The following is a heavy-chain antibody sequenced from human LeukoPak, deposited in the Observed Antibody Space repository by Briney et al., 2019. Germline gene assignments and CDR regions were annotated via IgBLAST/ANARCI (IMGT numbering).Heavy chain of an antibody. CDR2: MYYNGNT. CDR1: GGSISSYY. J-gene: IGHJ4*02. D-gene: IGHD2-15*01. CDR3: ARDCSDGNCYLDY. V-gene: IGHV4-59*08. Sequence: PSETLSLTCTVSGGSISSYYWSWIRQPPGKGLEWIGYMYYNGNTNYNPSLKSRVTISVDTSKNQFSLKLSSVTAADTAVYYCARDCSDGNCYLDYWGQGILVTVSS.